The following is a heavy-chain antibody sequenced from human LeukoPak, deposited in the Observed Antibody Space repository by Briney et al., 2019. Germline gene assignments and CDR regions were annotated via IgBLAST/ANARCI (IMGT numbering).Heavy chain of an antibody. CDR3: ARDLSPDCSSTSCPYYYYYGMDV. CDR1: EFTFSSYA. J-gene: IGHJ6*02. V-gene: IGHV3-30*04. D-gene: IGHD2-2*01. CDR2: ISYDGSNK. Sequence: PGGTLRLSCAASEFTFSSYAMHWVRQAPGTGLERVAVISYDGSNKNYADPVKGRFTISRDNSKNTLYLQMNSLRAEDTAVYYCARDLSPDCSSTSCPYYYYYGMDVWGQGTTVTVSS.